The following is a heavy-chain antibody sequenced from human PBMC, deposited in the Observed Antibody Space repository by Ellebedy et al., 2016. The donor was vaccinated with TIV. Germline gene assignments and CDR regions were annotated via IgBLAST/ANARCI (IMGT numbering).Heavy chain of an antibody. D-gene: IGHD2-15*01. CDR1: GYIFSKYT. CDR2: IIATSGSA. V-gene: IGHV1-69*06. CDR3: ATGYCASGSCFGYTLHI. Sequence: AASVKVSCKASGYIFSKYTLHWVRQAPGQGLEWMGGIIATSGSANYIQRFRGRVTFTADRSTSTAFLEVNSLSSEDTAVYYCATGYCASGSCFGYTLHIWGQGTQVTVSS. J-gene: IGHJ3*02.